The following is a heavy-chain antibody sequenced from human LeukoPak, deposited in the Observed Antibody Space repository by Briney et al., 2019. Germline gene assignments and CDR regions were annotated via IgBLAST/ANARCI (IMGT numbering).Heavy chain of an antibody. J-gene: IGHJ4*02. CDR1: GFPFSIYE. CDR3: ALLAVASDFDY. V-gene: IGHV3-48*03. CDR2: IGSSGTTI. Sequence: GSLRLSCAVSGFPFSIYEMNWVRQAPGKGLEWVSNIGSSGTTIYYADSVKGRFSISRDNAKSSLYLQMNSLRVEDTAVYYCALLAVASDFDYWGQGALVTVSS. D-gene: IGHD6-19*01.